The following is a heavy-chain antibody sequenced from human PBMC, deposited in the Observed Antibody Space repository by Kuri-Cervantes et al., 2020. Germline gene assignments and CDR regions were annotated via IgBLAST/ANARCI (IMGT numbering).Heavy chain of an antibody. CDR2: ISYDGSNK. CDR1: GFTFSSYA. J-gene: IGHJ4*02. D-gene: IGHD3-22*01. Sequence: GESLKISCAASGFTFSSYAMHWVRQAPGKGLEWVAVISYDGSNKYYADSVKGRFTISRDNSKNSLYLQMNSLRAEDTALYYCAKDIDSSGMVLDYWGQGTLVTVSS. CDR3: AKDIDSSGMVLDY. V-gene: IGHV3-30-3*01.